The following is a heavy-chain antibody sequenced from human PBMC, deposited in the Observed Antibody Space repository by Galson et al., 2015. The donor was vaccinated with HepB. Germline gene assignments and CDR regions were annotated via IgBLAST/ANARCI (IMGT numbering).Heavy chain of an antibody. J-gene: IGHJ6*02. Sequence: SVKVSCKASGYTFTSYAMHWVRQAPGQRLEWMGWINTDNGKTKYSQKFQGRVTVTRDTSASTAYMELSRVRSEDTAVYYCARWGRPFGMDVWGQGTTVIVSS. D-gene: IGHD3-16*01. V-gene: IGHV1-3*04. CDR1: GYTFTSYA. CDR2: INTDNGKT. CDR3: ARWGRPFGMDV.